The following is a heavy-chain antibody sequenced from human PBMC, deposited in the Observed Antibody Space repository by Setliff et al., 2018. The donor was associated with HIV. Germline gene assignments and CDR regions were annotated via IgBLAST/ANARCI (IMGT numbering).Heavy chain of an antibody. CDR3: ALNGHRLLRGYMDV. V-gene: IGHV4-61*02. D-gene: IGHD2-15*01. J-gene: IGHJ6*03. CDR1: GDSISSGNYY. Sequence: SETLSLTCTFSGDSISSGNYYWSWVRQPAGKGLEWIGRLYVSGDTNYNPSLKSRVTMSLDTSKKHFSLKLKSVTAADTAVYYCALNGHRLLRGYMDVWGKGTTVTVS. CDR2: LYVSGDT.